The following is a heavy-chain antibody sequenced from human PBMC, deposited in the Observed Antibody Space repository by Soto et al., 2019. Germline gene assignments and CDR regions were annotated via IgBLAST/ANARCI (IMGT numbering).Heavy chain of an antibody. CDR2: IHYSGST. CDR3: ARPYYYGSGTYYIEI. V-gene: IGHV4-59*08. Sequence: QVQLQESGPGLVKASETLSLTCTVSGGSISTYYWSWVRQPPGKGLEWIGYIHYSGSTNYNPSLKGRVTMSVDTSKNQFSLQMTSMTAADTAVYYCARPYYYGSGTYYIEIWGQGTLVTVAS. D-gene: IGHD3-10*01. J-gene: IGHJ4*02. CDR1: GGSISTYY.